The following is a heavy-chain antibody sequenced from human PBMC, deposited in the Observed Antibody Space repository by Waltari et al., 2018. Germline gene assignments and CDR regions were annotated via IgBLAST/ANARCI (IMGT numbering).Heavy chain of an antibody. D-gene: IGHD6-13*01. CDR3: TTDMGYSSSGD. CDR2: IKSKTDGGTT. CDR1: GFTFRNAW. J-gene: IGHJ4*02. Sequence: EVQLVESGGGLVKPGGSLRLSCEASGFTFRNAWQSWLSQDPGKGLEWVGRIKSKTDGGTTDYAAPVKGRFTISRDDSKNTLYLQMNSLKTEDTAVYYCTTDMGYSSSGDWGQGTLVTVSS. V-gene: IGHV3-15*01.